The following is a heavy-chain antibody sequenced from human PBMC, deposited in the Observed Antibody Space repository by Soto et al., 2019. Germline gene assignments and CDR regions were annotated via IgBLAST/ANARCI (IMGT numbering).Heavy chain of an antibody. Sequence: ASVKVSCKASGYTLTVYYMHWVQQAPGQGLEWMGWINPNSGGTNYAQKFQGRVTMTRDTSISTAYMELSRLRSDDTAVYYCARDPRPYDILTGYPFDYWGQGTLVTVSS. J-gene: IGHJ4*02. CDR1: GYTLTVYY. CDR2: INPNSGGT. D-gene: IGHD3-9*01. CDR3: ARDPRPYDILTGYPFDY. V-gene: IGHV1-2*02.